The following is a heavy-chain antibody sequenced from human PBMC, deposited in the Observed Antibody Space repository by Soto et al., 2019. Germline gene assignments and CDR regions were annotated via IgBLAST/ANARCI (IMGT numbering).Heavy chain of an antibody. V-gene: IGHV3-30*03. CDR1: GFTFNDYA. Sequence: GGSLRLSCATSGFTFNDYAMYWVRQAPGQGLEWVSMISSDGHHQFYVDNLRGRFTVSRDNSKNTLFLQMNSLRPEDTAVYYCSRGTYYPQSSGLHADYWGPGTVVTVSS. D-gene: IGHD3-22*01. CDR2: ISSDGHHQ. CDR3: SRGTYYPQSSGLHADY. J-gene: IGHJ4*02.